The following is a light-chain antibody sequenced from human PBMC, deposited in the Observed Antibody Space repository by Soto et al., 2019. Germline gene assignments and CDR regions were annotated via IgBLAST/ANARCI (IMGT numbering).Light chain of an antibody. CDR3: QQYSTSPRT. V-gene: IGKV3-20*01. CDR2: GAS. CDR1: QTININY. Sequence: PGERATLSCGASQTININYLAWYQQKAGQAPRLLMSGASNRATGIPDRFSGSGSGTDFTLTINRLEPEDFAMYYCQQYSTSPRTFGQGTKVEVK. J-gene: IGKJ1*01.